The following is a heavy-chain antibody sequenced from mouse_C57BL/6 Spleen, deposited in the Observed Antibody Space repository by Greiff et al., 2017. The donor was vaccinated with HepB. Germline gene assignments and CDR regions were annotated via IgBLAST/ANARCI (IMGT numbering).Heavy chain of an antibody. J-gene: IGHJ2*01. CDR3: ARSPIYDGYYKGY. Sequence: QVQLKQPGAELVKPGASVKLSCKASGYTFTSYWMHWVKQRPGQGLEWIGMIHPNSGSTNYNEKFKSKATLTVDKSSSTAYMQLSSLTSEDSAVYYCARSPIYDGYYKGYWGQGTTLTVSS. V-gene: IGHV1-64*01. CDR2: IHPNSGST. CDR1: GYTFTSYW. D-gene: IGHD2-3*01.